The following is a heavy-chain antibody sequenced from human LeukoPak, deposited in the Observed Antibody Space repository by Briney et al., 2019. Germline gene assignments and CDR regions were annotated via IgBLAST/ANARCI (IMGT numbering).Heavy chain of an antibody. CDR3: ARVTLDVWGGKAFDI. D-gene: IGHD3-16*01. J-gene: IGHJ3*02. V-gene: IGHV4-59*01. CDR2: IDYSGRT. CDR1: GGSISSYY. Sequence: PSETLSLTCTFPGGSISSYYWSWIRQPPGEGLEWIGYIDYSGRTNYNPSLKSRVTISVDTSKSQFSLNLSSVTAADTAVYYCARVTLDVWGGKAFDIWGQGTMVTVSS.